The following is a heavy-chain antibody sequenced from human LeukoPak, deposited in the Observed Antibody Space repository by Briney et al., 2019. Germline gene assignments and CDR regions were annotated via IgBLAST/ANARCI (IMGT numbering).Heavy chain of an antibody. CDR3: ARYKSLWSYYFDS. V-gene: IGHV4-59*01. CDR2: IFDSGNT. Sequence: PSETLSLTCAVSGASISRFSWGWIRQPPGKGLEYIGHIFDSGNTNYNASLKSRVSISVDASKNHFSLKLNSVTAADTAVYYCARYKSLWSYYFDSWGQGTLVTVSS. CDR1: GASISRFS. J-gene: IGHJ4*02. D-gene: IGHD4/OR15-4a*01.